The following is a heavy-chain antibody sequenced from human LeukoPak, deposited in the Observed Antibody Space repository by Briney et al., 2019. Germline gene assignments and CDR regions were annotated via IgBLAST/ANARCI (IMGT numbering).Heavy chain of an antibody. D-gene: IGHD3-22*01. CDR1: GFTVSSNY. Sequence: GGSLRLSCAASGFTVSSNYMNWVRQAPGKGLEWVSVIYSGGSTYYADSVKGRFTISRDNSKNTMYLQMNSLRVEDTAVYYCARAGYYYDRSGYYYPFDYWGQGTPVTVSS. V-gene: IGHV3-66*01. J-gene: IGHJ4*02. CDR2: IYSGGST. CDR3: ARAGYYYDRSGYYYPFDY.